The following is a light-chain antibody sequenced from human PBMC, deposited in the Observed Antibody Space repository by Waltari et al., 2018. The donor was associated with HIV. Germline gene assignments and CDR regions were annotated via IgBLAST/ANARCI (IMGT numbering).Light chain of an antibody. J-gene: IGLJ3*02. CDR2: DVS. V-gene: IGLV2-11*01. Sequence: QSALTQPRSVSGSPGQSVTISCTGTSSDVGGYNYVSWYQQHPGKAPKLMIYDVSKRPSGAPDRFSGSNSGNTASLTISGLQSEDEADYYCCSYADNYPGVFGGGTKLTVL. CDR1: SSDVGGYNY. CDR3: CSYADNYPGV.